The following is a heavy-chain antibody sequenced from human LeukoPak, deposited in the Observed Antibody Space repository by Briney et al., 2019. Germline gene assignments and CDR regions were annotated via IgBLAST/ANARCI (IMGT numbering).Heavy chain of an antibody. J-gene: IGHJ4*02. V-gene: IGHV4-30-4*01. Sequence: SQTLSPTCTVSGGSISSDDYYWSWIRQPPGKGLEWIGYIYYSGSTSYNPSLKSRVTISVDTSKSQFSLKLSSVTAADTAVYYCAREGRQSTVTAFDYWGQGTLVTISS. CDR1: GGSISSDDYY. CDR3: AREGRQSTVTAFDY. D-gene: IGHD4-17*01. CDR2: IYYSGST.